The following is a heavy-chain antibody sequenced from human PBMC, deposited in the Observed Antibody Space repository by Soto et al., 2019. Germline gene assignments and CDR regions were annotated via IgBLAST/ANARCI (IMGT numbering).Heavy chain of an antibody. D-gene: IGHD3-3*01. J-gene: IGHJ6*02. CDR3: ARERPNAIFGVVLSYGMDV. Sequence: SVKVSCKASGGTLSNYGVSWVRQAPGQGLEWMGGIIPISGAAKYAPRFQGRVTISADESANTAYLEVNILRSDDTAVYYCARERPNAIFGVVLSYGMDVWVQGTTVTVSS. CDR2: IIPISGAA. V-gene: IGHV1-69*13. CDR1: GGTLSNYG.